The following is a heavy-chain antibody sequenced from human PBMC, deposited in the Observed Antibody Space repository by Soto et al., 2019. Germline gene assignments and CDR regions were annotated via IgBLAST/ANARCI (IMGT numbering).Heavy chain of an antibody. J-gene: IGHJ3*02. D-gene: IGHD6-13*01. V-gene: IGHV3-30-3*01. CDR2: ISYDGSNK. CDR3: AREQSSGYSSSWSGAFDT. CDR1: GFTFSSYA. Sequence: HPGGSLRLSCAASGFTFSSYAMHWVRQAPGKGLEWVAVISYDGSNKYYADSVKGRFTTSRDNSKNTLYLQMNSLRAEDTAVYYCAREQSSGYSSSWSGAFDTWGQGTMVTVSS.